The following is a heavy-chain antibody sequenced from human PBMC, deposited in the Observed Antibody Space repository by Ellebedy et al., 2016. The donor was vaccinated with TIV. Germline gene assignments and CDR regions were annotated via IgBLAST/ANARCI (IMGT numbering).Heavy chain of an antibody. Sequence: GGSLRLSCAASGFSFSSYGMHWVRQAPGKGLEWVAGMLYDGNDEYYADSVKGRFTISRDSSESTLYLQMNSLRTEDTAVYYCAKDLGRWLQYFDSWGQGTLVTVSS. CDR1: GFSFSSYG. J-gene: IGHJ4*02. V-gene: IGHV3-30*18. CDR2: MLYDGNDE. CDR3: AKDLGRWLQYFDS. D-gene: IGHD5-24*01.